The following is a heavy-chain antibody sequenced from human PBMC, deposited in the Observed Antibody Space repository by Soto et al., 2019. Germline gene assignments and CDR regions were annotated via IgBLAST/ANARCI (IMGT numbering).Heavy chain of an antibody. V-gene: IGHV3-48*04. Sequence: GGSLRLSCVASGFTFSSYSMVWVRQAPGKGLEWISYIFVSSTTIYYADSVKGRFTVSRDNAQNSLFLLMNSLRVGDTAVYYCARDRDWAFDYWGRGTLVTVSS. CDR3: ARDRDWAFDY. CDR1: GFTFSSYS. CDR2: IFVSSTTI. J-gene: IGHJ4*02. D-gene: IGHD3-9*01.